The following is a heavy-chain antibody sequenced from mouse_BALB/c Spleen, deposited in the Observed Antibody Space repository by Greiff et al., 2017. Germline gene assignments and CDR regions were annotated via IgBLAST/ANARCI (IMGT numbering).Heavy chain of an antibody. J-gene: IGHJ2*01. CDR2: ISSGSSTF. CDR1: GFTFSSFG. CDR3: ARGDNYFDY. Sequence: EVKLVESGGGLVQPGGSLKLSCAASGFTFSSFGMHWVRQAPEKGLEWVAYISSGSSTFYYADTVKGRFTISRDNPKNTLFLQMTSLRSEDTAVYYCARGDNYFDYWGQGTTLTVSS. V-gene: IGHV5-17*02.